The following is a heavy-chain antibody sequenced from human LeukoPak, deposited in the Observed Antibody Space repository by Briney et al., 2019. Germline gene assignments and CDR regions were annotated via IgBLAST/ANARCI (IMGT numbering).Heavy chain of an antibody. J-gene: IGHJ4*02. D-gene: IGHD4-4*01. CDR3: ARGAVTTYYFDY. Sequence: PGGSLRLSCAASGFTFSSYAMHWVRQAPGEGLEWVAVISYDGSNKYYADSVKGRFTISRDNSKNTLYLQMNSLRAEDTAVYYCARGAVTTYYFDYWGQGTLVTVSS. CDR1: GFTFSSYA. CDR2: ISYDGSNK. V-gene: IGHV3-30-3*01.